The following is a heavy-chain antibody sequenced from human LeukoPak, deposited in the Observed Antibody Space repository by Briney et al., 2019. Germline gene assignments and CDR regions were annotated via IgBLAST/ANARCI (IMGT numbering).Heavy chain of an antibody. CDR2: VNPMSGKT. J-gene: IGHJ5*02. D-gene: IGHD3-3*01. Sequence: ASVKVSCKASGGTFISYAISWVRQAPGQGLEWMGWVNPMSGKTAYALKFQGRVTMTRNTSINTAYMELSSLRSEDTAVYYCARGASDFWSGYWFDLWGQGTLVTVSS. CDR1: GGTFISYA. V-gene: IGHV1-8*02. CDR3: ARGASDFWSGYWFDL.